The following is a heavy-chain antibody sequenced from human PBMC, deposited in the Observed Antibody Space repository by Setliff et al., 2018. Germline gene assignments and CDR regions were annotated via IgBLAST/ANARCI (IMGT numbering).Heavy chain of an antibody. CDR1: GGSISSYY. V-gene: IGHV4-4*07. CDR3: ARDLGHGGDSDY. Sequence: SETLSLTCTVSGGSISSYYWSWIRQPAGKGLEWIGHLYIGWSANYNPSLKSRVSISVDTSKNQFSLKLSSVTATDTAVYYCARDLGHGGDSDYWGQGIPVTVSS. CDR2: LYIGWSA. D-gene: IGHD2-21*02. J-gene: IGHJ4*02.